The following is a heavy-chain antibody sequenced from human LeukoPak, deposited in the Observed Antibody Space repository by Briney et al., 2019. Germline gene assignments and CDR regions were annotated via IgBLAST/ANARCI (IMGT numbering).Heavy chain of an antibody. D-gene: IGHD3-10*01. J-gene: IGHJ4*02. V-gene: IGHV4-59*01. CDR3: ARVNYGSGSYYTRTSQYYFDY. CDR2: IYYSGST. CDR1: GGSISSYY. Sequence: ESSETLSLTCTVSGGSISSYYWSWIRQPPGKGLEWIGYIYYSGSTNYNPSLKSRVTISVDTSKNQFSLKLSSVTAADTAVYYCARVNYGSGSYYTRTSQYYFDYWGQGTLVTVSS.